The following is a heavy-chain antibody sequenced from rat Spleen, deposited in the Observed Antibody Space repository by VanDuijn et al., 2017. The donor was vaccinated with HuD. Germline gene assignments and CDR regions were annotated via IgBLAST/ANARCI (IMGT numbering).Heavy chain of an antibody. CDR3: ARHYGGYSEYVMDA. CDR2: ISTGGGNT. CDR1: GFTFSNFG. V-gene: IGHV5S13*01. D-gene: IGHD1-11*01. Sequence: EVQLVESGGGLVQPGRSLKVSCAASGFTFSNFGIHWFRQAPTTGLEWVASISTGGGNTYYRDSVKGRFTISRDNAKSTLYLQMDSLRSEDTATYYCARHYGGYSEYVMDAWGQGASVTVSS. J-gene: IGHJ4*01.